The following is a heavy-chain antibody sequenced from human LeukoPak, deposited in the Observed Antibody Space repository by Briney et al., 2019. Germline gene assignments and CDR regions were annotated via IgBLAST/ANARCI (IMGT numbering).Heavy chain of an antibody. D-gene: IGHD3-9*01. CDR1: GFTFNTYD. Sequence: GGSLRLSCAASGFTFNTYDMNWVRQAPGKGLEWVSSISSSGSYIYQPDSVKGRLTISRDNAKNSLYLQMNALRYEDTAIYYCARDHDWAFDLWGQGTLVTVSS. CDR3: ARDHDWAFDL. J-gene: IGHJ4*01. V-gene: IGHV3-21*01. CDR2: ISSSGSYI.